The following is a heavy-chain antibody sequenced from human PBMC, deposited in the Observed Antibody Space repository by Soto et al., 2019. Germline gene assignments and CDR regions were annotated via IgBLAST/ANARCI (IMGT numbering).Heavy chain of an antibody. CDR1: VFTCSSYA. J-gene: IGHJ4*02. CDR2: ISGSGGST. V-gene: IGHV3-23*01. Sequence: LRLSFAASVFTCSSYAMSWVRQAPGKGLEWVSAISGSGGSTYYADSVKGRFTISRDNSKNTLYLQMNSLRAEDTAVYYCAKGMGSGGSSDYWGQGTLVTVSS. CDR3: AKGMGSGGSSDY. D-gene: IGHD2-15*01.